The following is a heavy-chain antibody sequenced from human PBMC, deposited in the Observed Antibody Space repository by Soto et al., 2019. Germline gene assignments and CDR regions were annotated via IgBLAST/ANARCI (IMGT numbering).Heavy chain of an antibody. J-gene: IGHJ6*02. CDR1: GGSFSGYY. V-gene: IGHV4-34*01. CDR3: ASASSVRYYYYYSMDV. Sequence: QVQLQQWGAGLLKPSETLSLTCAVYGGSFSGYYWRWIRQPPGKGLEWMGEINHSGSTNYNPSLKSRVTIAAGTSKHHFALRLRSVPAADTAVYYCASASSVRYYYYYSMDVWGQGTTVTVSS. CDR2: INHSGST.